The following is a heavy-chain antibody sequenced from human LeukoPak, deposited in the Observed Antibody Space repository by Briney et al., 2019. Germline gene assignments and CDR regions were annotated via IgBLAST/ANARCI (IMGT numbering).Heavy chain of an antibody. D-gene: IGHD6-19*01. CDR2: IYYSGST. J-gene: IGHJ4*02. Sequence: MPSETLSLTCTVSGGSISSYYWSWIRQPPGKGLEWIGYIYYSGSTNYNPSLKSRVTISVDTSKNQFSLKLSSVTAADTAVYYCARSIAVAGYDYWGRGTLVTVSS. CDR1: GGSISSYY. CDR3: ARSIAVAGYDY. V-gene: IGHV4-59*01.